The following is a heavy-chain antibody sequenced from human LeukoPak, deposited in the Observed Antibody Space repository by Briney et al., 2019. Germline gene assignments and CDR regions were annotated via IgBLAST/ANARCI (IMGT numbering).Heavy chain of an antibody. CDR1: GGTFSSYA. J-gene: IGHJ4*02. D-gene: IGHD1-26*01. Sequence: GASVKVSCKASGGTFSSYAISWVRQAPGQGLEWMGGIITIFGTANYAQKFQGRVTITTDESTSTAYMELSSLRSEDTAVYYCARGGVGYGLDYWGQGTLVTVSS. CDR3: ARGGVGYGLDY. CDR2: IITIFGTA. V-gene: IGHV1-69*05.